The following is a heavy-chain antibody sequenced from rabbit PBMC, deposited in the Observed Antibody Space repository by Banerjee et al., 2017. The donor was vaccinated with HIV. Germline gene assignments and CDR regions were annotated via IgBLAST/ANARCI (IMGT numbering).Heavy chain of an antibody. D-gene: IGHD4-1*01. V-gene: IGHV1S47*01. Sequence: QEQLVESGGGLVQPEGSLTLTCKASGSDISSNAMCWVRQAPGKRPEWIACIYNGSGNTYYASWVNGRFTISRSTSLSTVTLQMTSLTAADTATYFCARDLAGVVGWNFGLWGQGTLVTVS. J-gene: IGHJ4*01. CDR2: IYNGSGNT. CDR1: GSDISSNA. CDR3: ARDLAGVVGWNFGL.